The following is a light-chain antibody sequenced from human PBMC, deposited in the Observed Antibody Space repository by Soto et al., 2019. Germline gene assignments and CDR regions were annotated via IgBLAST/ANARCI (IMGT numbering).Light chain of an antibody. J-gene: IGLJ2*01. CDR2: EVS. Sequence: QSALTQPPSASGSPGQSVTISCTGTSSDVGGDKYVSWYQHHPGKAPKLMIYEVSKRPSRVPDRFSGSKSGNTASLTVSGLQAEDEADYYCSSYAGNNSPVVFGGGTKLTVL. CDR1: SSDVGGDKY. V-gene: IGLV2-8*01. CDR3: SSYAGNNSPVV.